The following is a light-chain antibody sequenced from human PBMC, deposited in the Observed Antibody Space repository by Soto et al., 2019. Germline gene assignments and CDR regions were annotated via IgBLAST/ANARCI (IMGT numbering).Light chain of an antibody. CDR1: QSISCY. J-gene: IGKJ1*01. Sequence: DIQMTQSPYSLSASVGDRGTITCRARQSISCYLNWNQQKPGKAPKLLIYAASSLQRGLPSRCSGSGSGTDFPLPISSLPPDDVGTEYCHQSYSTPRTFGQGTKVEI. V-gene: IGKV1-39*01. CDR2: AAS. CDR3: HQSYSTPRT.